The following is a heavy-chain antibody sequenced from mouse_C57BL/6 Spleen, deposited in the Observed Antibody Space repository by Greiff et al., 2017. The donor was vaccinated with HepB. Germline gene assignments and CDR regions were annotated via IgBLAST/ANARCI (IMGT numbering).Heavy chain of an antibody. V-gene: IGHV1-50*01. J-gene: IGHJ2*01. Sequence: QVQLQQPGAELVKPGASVKLSCKASGYTFTSYWMQWVKQRPGQGLEWIGEIDPSDSYTNYNQKFKGKATLTVDTSSSTAYMQLSSLTSEDSAVYYCARRSKRDFDYWGQGTTLTVSS. CDR3: ARRSKRDFDY. CDR1: GYTFTSYW. D-gene: IGHD2-5*01. CDR2: IDPSDSYT.